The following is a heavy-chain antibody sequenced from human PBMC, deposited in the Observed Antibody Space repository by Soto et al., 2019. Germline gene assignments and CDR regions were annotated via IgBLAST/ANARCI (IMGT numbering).Heavy chain of an antibody. Sequence: QVQLQESGPGLVKPSQTLSLTCTVSGDSISSGGYYWSWVRQHPGKGLEWIGYIYYSGSTYYNPSLKSRVTTSLDTSRTQFSLKLNSVTAADTAGYSCASAHDDYFDSWCQGTLVTVSS. CDR1: GDSISSGGYY. CDR3: ASAHDDYFDS. V-gene: IGHV4-31*03. J-gene: IGHJ4*02. CDR2: IYYSGST.